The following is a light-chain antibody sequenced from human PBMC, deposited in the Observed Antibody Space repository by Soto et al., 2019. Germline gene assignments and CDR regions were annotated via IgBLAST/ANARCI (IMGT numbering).Light chain of an antibody. V-gene: IGKV2-28*01. CDR2: LGS. CDR1: QSLLHSNGYNY. J-gene: IGKJ1*01. Sequence: DIVMTQSPLSLPVTPGEPASISCRSSQSLLHSNGYNYLDWYLQKPGQSPQLLIYLGSNRASGVPDRVSGSGSGTDFTLKISRVEAGDVGVYYCMQPLQSWTFGQGTKVEIK. CDR3: MQPLQSWT.